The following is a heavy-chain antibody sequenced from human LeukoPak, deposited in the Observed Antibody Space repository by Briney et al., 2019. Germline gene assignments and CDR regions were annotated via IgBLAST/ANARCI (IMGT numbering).Heavy chain of an antibody. J-gene: IGHJ4*02. Sequence: PSETLSLTCAVYGGSFSGYYWSWIRQPPGKGLEWIGEINHSGGTNYNPSLRSRVTISVDTSKNQFSLKLSSVTAADTAVYYCARRINARKVVVTATYYFDYWGQGTLVTVSS. V-gene: IGHV4-34*01. CDR1: GGSFSGYY. CDR3: ARRINARKVVVTATYYFDY. D-gene: IGHD2-21*02. CDR2: INHSGGT.